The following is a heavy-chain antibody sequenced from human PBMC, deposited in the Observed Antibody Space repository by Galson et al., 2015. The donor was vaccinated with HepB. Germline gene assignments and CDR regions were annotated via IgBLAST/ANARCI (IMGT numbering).Heavy chain of an antibody. Sequence: SVKVSCKASGYTFTSYAMHWVRQAPGQRLEWMGWINAGNGNTKYSQKFQGRVTITRDTSASTAYMELSSLRSEDTAVYYCAGSGSGSYSKLGYWGQGTLVTVSS. CDR2: INAGNGNT. V-gene: IGHV1-3*01. CDR1: GYTFTSYA. CDR3: AGSGSGSYSKLGY. D-gene: IGHD1-26*01. J-gene: IGHJ4*02.